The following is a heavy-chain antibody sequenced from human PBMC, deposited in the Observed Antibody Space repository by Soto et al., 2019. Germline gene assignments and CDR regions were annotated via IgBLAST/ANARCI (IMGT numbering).Heavy chain of an antibody. J-gene: IGHJ6*02. V-gene: IGHV3-73*01. Sequence: PGGSLRLSCAASGFTFSGSAMHWVRQASGKGLEWVGRIRSKANSYATAYAASVKGRFTISRDDSKNTAYLQMNSLKTEDTAVYYCTSCRDGYNWDYYGMDVWGQGTTVTVSS. D-gene: IGHD5-12*01. CDR2: IRSKANSYAT. CDR3: TSCRDGYNWDYYGMDV. CDR1: GFTFSGSA.